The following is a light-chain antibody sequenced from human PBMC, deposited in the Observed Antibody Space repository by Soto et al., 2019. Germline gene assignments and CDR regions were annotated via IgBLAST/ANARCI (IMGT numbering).Light chain of an antibody. CDR3: QQYSSYWT. CDR2: RSS. Sequence: ILMSQSPSSLSASVGDRVTITCRASQDLDNWLAWYQQKPGKAPQLLIYRSSTLNTGVPSRFSRFGSGTEYTLTSSGLQPDDFATYYCQQYSSYWTFGQGTMVEI. CDR1: QDLDNW. J-gene: IGKJ1*01. V-gene: IGKV1-5*03.